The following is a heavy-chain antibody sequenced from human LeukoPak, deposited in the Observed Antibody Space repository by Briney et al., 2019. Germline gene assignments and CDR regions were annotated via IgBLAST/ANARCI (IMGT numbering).Heavy chain of an antibody. CDR1: GFTFDDYA. CDR2: ISWNSGSI. Sequence: GGSLRLSCAASGFTFDDYAMHWVRQAPGKGLERVSGISWNSGSIGYADSVKGRFTISRDNAKNSLYLQMNSLRAEDTALYYCAKAVSQHHFANWGQGTLVTVSS. D-gene: IGHD2-2*01. CDR3: AKAVSQHHFAN. V-gene: IGHV3-9*01. J-gene: IGHJ4*02.